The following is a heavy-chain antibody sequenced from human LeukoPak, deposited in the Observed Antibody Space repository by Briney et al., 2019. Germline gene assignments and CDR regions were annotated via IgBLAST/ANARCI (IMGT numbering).Heavy chain of an antibody. CDR3: ARVSLGNYYMDV. CDR1: GFTFSSYA. CDR2: ISYDGSNK. J-gene: IGHJ6*03. V-gene: IGHV3-30*04. D-gene: IGHD7-27*01. Sequence: PGRSLRLSCAASGFTFSSYAMHWVRQAPGKGLEWVAVISYDGSNKYYADSVKGRFTISRDNSKNTLYLQMNSLRAEDTAVYYCARVSLGNYYMDVWGKGTTVTVSS.